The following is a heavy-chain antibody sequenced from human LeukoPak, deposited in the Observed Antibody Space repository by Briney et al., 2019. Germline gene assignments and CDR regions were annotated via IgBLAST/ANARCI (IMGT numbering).Heavy chain of an antibody. J-gene: IGHJ3*02. CDR2: IYHSGST. CDR1: GYSISSGYY. D-gene: IGHD6-13*01. V-gene: IGHV4-38-2*02. CDR3: ARAIAAAGTDAFDI. Sequence: PSETLSLTCTVSGYSISSGYYWGWIRQPPGKGLEWIGSIYHSGSTYYNPSLKSRVTISVDTSKNQFSLKLSSVTAADTAVYYCARAIAAAGTDAFDIWGQGTMVTVSS.